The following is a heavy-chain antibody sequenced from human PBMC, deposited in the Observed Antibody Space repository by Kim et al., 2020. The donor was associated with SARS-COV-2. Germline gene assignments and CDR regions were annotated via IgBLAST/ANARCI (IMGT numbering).Heavy chain of an antibody. J-gene: IGHJ4*02. Sequence: GGSLRLSCAASGFTFSSYEMNWVRQAPGKGLEWVSYISSSGSTIYYADSVKGRFTISRDNAKNSLYLQMNSLRAEDTAVYYCARDPNREQSDYWGQGTLVTVSS. CDR1: GFTFSSYE. CDR3: ARDPNREQSDY. CDR2: ISSSGSTI. D-gene: IGHD1-26*01. V-gene: IGHV3-48*03.